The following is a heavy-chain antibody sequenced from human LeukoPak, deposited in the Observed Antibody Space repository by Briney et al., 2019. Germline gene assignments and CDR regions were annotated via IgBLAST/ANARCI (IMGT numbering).Heavy chain of an antibody. J-gene: IGHJ4*02. CDR1: GFTFSSYA. CDR3: AKPRSLWLGAYYFDY. D-gene: IGHD3-10*01. CDR2: ISGSGGST. V-gene: IGHV3-23*01. Sequence: PGGSLRLSCAASGFTFSSYAMSWVRQAPGKGLEWVSAISGSGGSTYYADSVKGRFTISRDNSKNTLYLQMNSLRAEDTAVYYCAKPRSLWLGAYYFDYWGQGTLVTVSS.